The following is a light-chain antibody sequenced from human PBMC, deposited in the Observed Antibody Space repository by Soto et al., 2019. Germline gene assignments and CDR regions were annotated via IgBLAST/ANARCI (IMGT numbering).Light chain of an antibody. CDR1: QSVTSSY. Sequence: EILLTQSPGTLSLSPGERATLSCRASQSVTSSYLAWYQQKPGQAPRLLIYAASSRATGIPDRFSGSGSGTDFTLTISRLEPEDFTVYYCHHYETFGQGTKVDIK. CDR3: HHYET. J-gene: IGKJ1*01. CDR2: AAS. V-gene: IGKV3-20*01.